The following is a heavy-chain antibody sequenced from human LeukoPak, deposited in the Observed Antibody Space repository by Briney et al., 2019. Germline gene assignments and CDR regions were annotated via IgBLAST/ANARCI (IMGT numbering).Heavy chain of an antibody. J-gene: IGHJ4*02. CDR3: AARPGDLAVPFDY. D-gene: IGHD3-10*01. CDR2: ISGSGDIT. CDR1: GFTFDTHA. Sequence: GGSLSLSCAASGFTFDTHAMTWVRQAPGKGLEYVSLISGSGDITYYAHSLKDRFTISRDNSKTTLYLQMHSLRAEDTAMYYCAARPGDLAVPFDYWGQGTLVIVSS. V-gene: IGHV3-23*01.